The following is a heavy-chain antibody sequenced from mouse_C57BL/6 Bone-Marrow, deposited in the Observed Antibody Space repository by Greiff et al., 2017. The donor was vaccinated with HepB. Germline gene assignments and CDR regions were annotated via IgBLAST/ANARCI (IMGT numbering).Heavy chain of an antibody. CDR2: ISYDGSN. CDR3: ARDGGVLRSGYFDV. J-gene: IGHJ1*03. V-gene: IGHV3-6*01. CDR1: GYSITSGYY. D-gene: IGHD1-1*01. Sequence: EVQLQQSGPGLVKPSQSLSLTCSVTGYSITSGYYWNWIRQFPGNKLEWMGYISYDGSNNYNPSLKNRISITRDTSKNQFFLKLNSVTTEDTATYYCARDGGVLRSGYFDVWGTGTTVTVSS.